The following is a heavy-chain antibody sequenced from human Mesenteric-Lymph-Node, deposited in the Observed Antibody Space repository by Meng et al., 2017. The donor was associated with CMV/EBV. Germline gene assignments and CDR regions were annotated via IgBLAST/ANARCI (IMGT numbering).Heavy chain of an antibody. J-gene: IGHJ5*02. CDR1: GFTFSSYW. CDR3: ARDRFQRWLQLNWFDP. Sequence: SGFTFSSYWMSWVRQAPGKGLEWVANIKQDGSEKYYVDSVKGRFTISRDNAKNSLYLQMNSLRAEDTAVYYCARDRFQRWLQLNWFDPWGQGTLVTVSS. D-gene: IGHD5-24*01. V-gene: IGHV3-7*01. CDR2: IKQDGSEK.